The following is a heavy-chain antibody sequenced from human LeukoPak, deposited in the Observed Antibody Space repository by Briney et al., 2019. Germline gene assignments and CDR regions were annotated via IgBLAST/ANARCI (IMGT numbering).Heavy chain of an antibody. CDR2: IYYSGST. CDR1: GGSISSYY. J-gene: IGHJ4*02. V-gene: IGHV4-59*01. D-gene: IGHD3-22*01. Sequence: PSETLSLTCTVSGGSISSYYWSWIRQPPGKGLEWFGYIYYSGSTNYNPSLKSRVTISVDTSKNQFSLKLSSVTAADTAVYYCARGHYYDSSGLFDYWGQGTLVTVSS. CDR3: ARGHYYDSSGLFDY.